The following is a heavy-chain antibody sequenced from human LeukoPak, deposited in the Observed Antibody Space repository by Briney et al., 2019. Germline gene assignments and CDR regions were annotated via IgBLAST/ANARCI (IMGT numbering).Heavy chain of an antibody. D-gene: IGHD3-10*01. J-gene: IGHJ4*02. V-gene: IGHV3-21*01. Sequence: GGSLRLSCAASGFIFSSYSMNWVRQAPGKGLEWVSSISSSSSYIYYADSVKGRFTISRDNAKNSLYLQMNSLRAEDTAVYYCASTIFGELSYWGQGTLVTVSS. CDR2: ISSSSSYI. CDR1: GFIFSSYS. CDR3: ASTIFGELSY.